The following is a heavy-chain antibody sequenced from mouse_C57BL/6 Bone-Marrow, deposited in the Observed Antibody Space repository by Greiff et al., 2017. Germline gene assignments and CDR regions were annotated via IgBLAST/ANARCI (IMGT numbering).Heavy chain of an antibody. CDR1: GFTFSSYA. V-gene: IGHV5-9-1*02. Sequence: EVKVVASGEGLVKPGGSLTLSCAASGFTFSSYAMSWVRQPPAKRLEWVAYLSSGGDYIYYADTVQGRFTISRDNARNTLYPQMSSMKSEDTARDYCTRDGLFYYAMDYWGQGTSVTVSA. CDR3: TRDGLFYYAMDY. D-gene: IGHD2-3*01. J-gene: IGHJ4*01. CDR2: LSSGGDYI.